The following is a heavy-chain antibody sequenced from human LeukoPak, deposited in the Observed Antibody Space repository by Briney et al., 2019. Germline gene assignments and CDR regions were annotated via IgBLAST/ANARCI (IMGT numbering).Heavy chain of an antibody. CDR1: GYTFTGYY. J-gene: IGHJ4*02. V-gene: IGHV1-2*02. CDR2: INPNSGGT. D-gene: IGHD3-3*01. CDR3: ARGSDDFWSGYSPSY. Sequence: GASVKVSCKASGYTFTGYYMHWVRQAPGQGLELMGWINPNSGGTNYAQKFQGRVTMTRDTSISTAYMELSRLRSDDTAVYYCARGSDDFWSGYSPSYWGQGTLVTVSS.